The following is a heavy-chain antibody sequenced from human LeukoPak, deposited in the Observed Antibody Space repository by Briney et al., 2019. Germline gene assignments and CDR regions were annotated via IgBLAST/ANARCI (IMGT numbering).Heavy chain of an antibody. CDR1: GFTFSSDA. D-gene: IGHD3/OR15-3a*01. J-gene: IGHJ4*02. V-gene: IGHV4-30-2*03. CDR2: IYYSGSP. CDR3: ARHFGT. Sequence: LRLSCAASGFTFSSDAMSWVRQPPGKGLEWIGSIYYSGSPYYNPSLKSRVTISVDTSKSQFSLKLRTVTAADTAVYYCARHFGTWGQGTLVTVPS.